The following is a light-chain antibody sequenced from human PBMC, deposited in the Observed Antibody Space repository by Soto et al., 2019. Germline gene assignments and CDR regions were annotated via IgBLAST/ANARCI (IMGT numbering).Light chain of an antibody. CDR3: SSYRRSNTLV. V-gene: IGLV2-14*01. CDR1: SSDIGGYNY. CDR2: DVT. J-gene: IGLJ2*01. Sequence: QSALTQPASVSGSPGQSITISCTGTSSDIGGYNYVSWYQHHPGKAPKLMIYDVTNRPSGVSSRFSASKSGNTASLTISGLQAEDEADYYCSSYRRSNTLVFGGGTKLTVL.